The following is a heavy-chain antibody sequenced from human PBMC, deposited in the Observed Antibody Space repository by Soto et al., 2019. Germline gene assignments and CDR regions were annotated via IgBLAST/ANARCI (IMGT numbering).Heavy chain of an antibody. CDR1: GFTFSSYA. Sequence: GGSLRLSCAASGFTFSSYAMSWVRQAPGKGLEWVSAISGSGGSTYYADSVKGRFTISRDNSKNTLYLQMNSLRAEDTAVYYCAKAIYSSGWYFNDAFDIWGQGTMVTVSS. J-gene: IGHJ3*02. D-gene: IGHD6-19*01. CDR2: ISGSGGST. CDR3: AKAIYSSGWYFNDAFDI. V-gene: IGHV3-23*01.